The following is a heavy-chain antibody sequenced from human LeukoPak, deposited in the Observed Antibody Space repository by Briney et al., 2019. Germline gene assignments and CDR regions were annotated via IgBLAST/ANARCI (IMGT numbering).Heavy chain of an antibody. CDR3: ARRKASHFDY. Sequence: PSETLSLTCTVSGGSISSYYWSWIRQPPAKGLEWIGYIYYSGSTNYNPSLKSRVTISVDTSKNQFSLKLSSVTAADTAVYYCARRKASHFDYWGQGTLVTVSS. CDR1: GGSISSYY. V-gene: IGHV4-59*08. CDR2: IYYSGST. J-gene: IGHJ4*02.